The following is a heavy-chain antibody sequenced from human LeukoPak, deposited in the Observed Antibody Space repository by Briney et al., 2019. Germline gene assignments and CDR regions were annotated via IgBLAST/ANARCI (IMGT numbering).Heavy chain of an antibody. V-gene: IGHV3-30*02. CDR3: AKVSGGNSRFDAFDI. D-gene: IGHD4-23*01. J-gene: IGHJ3*02. CDR1: GFTFRSYG. CDR2: IRHDGTDK. Sequence: PGGSLRLSCAASGFTFRSYGMYWVCQAPGKGLEWVAFIRHDGTDKYYADSVTGRFTISRDNSKNTLYLQMNSLRAEDTAVYYCAKVSGGNSRFDAFDIWGQGTLVTVSS.